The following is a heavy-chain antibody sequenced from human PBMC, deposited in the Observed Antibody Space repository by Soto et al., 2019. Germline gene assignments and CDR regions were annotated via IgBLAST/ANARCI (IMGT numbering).Heavy chain of an antibody. Sequence: LSLTFSVSGASITSHYWSWIRQSAGEGLQWIGRVYARGATNYNPSLKSRVTISGDTSKNQFSLKLTSVTAADTAVYYCARSSGDDFFYYGMDVWGHGTTVTVSS. CDR1: GASITSHY. V-gene: IGHV4-59*10. CDR3: ARSSGDDFFYYGMDV. J-gene: IGHJ6*02. CDR2: VYARGAT. D-gene: IGHD4-17*01.